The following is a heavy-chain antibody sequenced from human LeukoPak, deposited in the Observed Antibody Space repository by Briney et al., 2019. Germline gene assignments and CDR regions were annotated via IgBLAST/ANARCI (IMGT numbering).Heavy chain of an antibody. D-gene: IGHD6-13*01. CDR3: AREEAAAGWFDY. V-gene: IGHV4-59*01. CDR1: GGSISSYY. CDR2: IYYSGST. Sequence: SETLSLTCTVSGGSISSYYWSWIRQPPGKGLEGIRYIYYSGSTNYNPSLKSRVTISVDTSKNQFSLKLSSVTAADTAVYYCAREEAAAGWFDYWGQGTLVTVSS. J-gene: IGHJ4*02.